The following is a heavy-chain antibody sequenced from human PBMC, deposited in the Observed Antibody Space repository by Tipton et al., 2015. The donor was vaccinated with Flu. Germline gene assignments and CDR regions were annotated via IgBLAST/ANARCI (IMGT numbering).Heavy chain of an antibody. CDR2: IYSGGTA. D-gene: IGHD6-19*01. Sequence: SLRLSCADSGFIVSSNSMSWVRQAPGKGLEWVSIIYSGGTAHYADSVKGRFTISRDISNNTLYLQMNILRAEDTAVYYCARGASGWFPDSWYFALWGRGTLVTVSS. CDR3: ARGASGWFPDSWYFAL. J-gene: IGHJ2*01. CDR1: GFIVSSNS. V-gene: IGHV3-53*01.